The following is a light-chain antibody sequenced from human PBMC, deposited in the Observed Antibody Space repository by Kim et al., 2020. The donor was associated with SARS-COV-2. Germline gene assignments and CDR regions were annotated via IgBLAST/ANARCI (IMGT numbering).Light chain of an antibody. V-gene: IGKV3-20*01. CDR3: QQFSTSPPAYT. J-gene: IGKJ2*01. CDR1: QSISHTF. CDR2: AAS. Sequence: PGERATLSCRARQSISHTFVARYQQKLGQAPTLLIFAASSRAAGTPDRFSGSGSRTDFTLTINRVEPDDFAMYYCQQFSTSPPAYTFGQGTKLEI.